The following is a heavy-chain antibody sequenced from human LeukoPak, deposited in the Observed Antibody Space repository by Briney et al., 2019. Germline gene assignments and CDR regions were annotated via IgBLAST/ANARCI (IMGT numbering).Heavy chain of an antibody. D-gene: IGHD6-13*01. Sequence: PGGSLRLSCAASGFTFDDYAMHWVRQAPGKGLEWVSGISWNSGSIGYADSVKGRFTISRDNSKNTLYLQMNSLRAEDTAVYYCARERHSSSWQREKSWFDPWGQGTLVTVSS. CDR3: ARERHSSSWQREKSWFDP. V-gene: IGHV3-9*01. J-gene: IGHJ5*02. CDR2: ISWNSGSI. CDR1: GFTFDDYA.